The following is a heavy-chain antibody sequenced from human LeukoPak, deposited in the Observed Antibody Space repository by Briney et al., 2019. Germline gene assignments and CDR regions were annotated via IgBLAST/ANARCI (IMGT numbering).Heavy chain of an antibody. CDR3: ARDLRSTSCYDY. CDR1: GGSISSYY. J-gene: IGHJ4*02. Sequence: PSETLSLTCTVSGGSISSYYWSWIRQPPGKGLEWIGYIYYSGSTNYNPSLKSRVTISVDTSKNQFSLKLSSVTAADTAVYYCARDLRSTSCYDYWGQGTLVTVSS. V-gene: IGHV4-59*01. CDR2: IYYSGST. D-gene: IGHD2-2*01.